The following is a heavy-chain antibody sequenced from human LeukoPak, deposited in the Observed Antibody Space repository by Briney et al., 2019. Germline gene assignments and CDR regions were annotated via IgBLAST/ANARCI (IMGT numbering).Heavy chain of an antibody. CDR2: ISSSSSTI. D-gene: IGHD1-14*01. Sequence: GGSLRLSCAASGFTFSSYGMHWVRQAPGKGLEWVSYISSSSSTIYYADSVKGRFTISRDNAKNSLYLQMNSLRAEDTAVYYCARGPEFFHYYMDVWGKGTTVTVSS. V-gene: IGHV3-48*01. J-gene: IGHJ6*03. CDR3: ARGPEFFHYYMDV. CDR1: GFTFSSYG.